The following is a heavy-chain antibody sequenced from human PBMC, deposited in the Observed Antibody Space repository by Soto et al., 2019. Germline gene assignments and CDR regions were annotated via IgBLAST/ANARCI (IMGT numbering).Heavy chain of an antibody. CDR2: IWYDGSTE. V-gene: IGHV3-33*01. Sequence: PGGSLRLSCVASGFSFSNFGMHWVRQAPGKGLQWVAVIWYDGSTEYYADSVKGRFTISRDNSKNTLFLQMNSLRAKDSAVYSCARDGIAYSTTFYFDYWGQGTQVTVS. CDR3: ARDGIAYSTTFYFDY. D-gene: IGHD2-21*01. CDR1: GFSFSNFG. J-gene: IGHJ4*02.